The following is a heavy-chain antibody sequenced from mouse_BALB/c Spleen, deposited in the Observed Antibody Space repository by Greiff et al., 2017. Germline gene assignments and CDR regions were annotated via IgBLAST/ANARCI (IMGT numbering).Heavy chain of an antibody. CDR2: ISYSGST. D-gene: IGHD1-1*01. V-gene: IGHV3-2*02. J-gene: IGHJ2*01. CDR1: GYSITSDYA. Sequence: EVQLQESGPGLVKPSQSLSLTCTVTGYSITSDYAWTWIRQFPGNKLEWMGYISYSGSTSYNPSLKSRISITRDTSKNQFFLQLNSVTTEDTATYYCARDYYGSSYDYWGQGTTLTVSS. CDR3: ARDYYGSSYDY.